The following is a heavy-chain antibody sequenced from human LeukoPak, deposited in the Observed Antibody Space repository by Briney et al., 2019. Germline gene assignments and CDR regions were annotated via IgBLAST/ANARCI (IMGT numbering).Heavy chain of an antibody. V-gene: IGHV1-2*02. J-gene: IGHJ3*02. CDR3: ARVRILDAFDI. D-gene: IGHD1-14*01. CDR1: GYTFTVYY. Sequence: ASVKVSCKSSGYTFTVYYMHWVRQAPGQGLEWMGWINPNSGGTNYAQKFQGRVTMTRDTSISTAYMELSRLRSDDTAVYYCARVRILDAFDIWGQGTMVTVSS. CDR2: INPNSGGT.